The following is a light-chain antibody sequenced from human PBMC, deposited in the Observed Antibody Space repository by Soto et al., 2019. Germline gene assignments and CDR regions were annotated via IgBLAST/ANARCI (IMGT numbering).Light chain of an antibody. Sequence: DIQMTQSPSSLSASVGDRVTITCQASHGINNYLNWYQHKPGKAPQLLIYDASNLKTGVPSRFSGGGSGTDFTFTISSLQPEDIATYYCQQYGNLLWTFGQGTKVEIK. J-gene: IGKJ1*01. CDR2: DAS. CDR1: HGINNY. V-gene: IGKV1-33*01. CDR3: QQYGNLLWT.